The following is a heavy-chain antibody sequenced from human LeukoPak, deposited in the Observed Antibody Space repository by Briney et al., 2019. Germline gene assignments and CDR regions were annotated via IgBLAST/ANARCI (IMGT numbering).Heavy chain of an antibody. V-gene: IGHV3-23*01. Sequence: GGSLRLSCAASGFPFDNYAMNWVRQAPGKGLEWVSSISESGDTTHYADSVKGRSTISRDNSQNTLFLQMNSLRAEDTALYYCAKQWVDCWGQGTLVTVSS. CDR3: AKQWVDC. CDR2: ISESGDTT. J-gene: IGHJ4*02. CDR1: GFPFDNYA. D-gene: IGHD2-8*01.